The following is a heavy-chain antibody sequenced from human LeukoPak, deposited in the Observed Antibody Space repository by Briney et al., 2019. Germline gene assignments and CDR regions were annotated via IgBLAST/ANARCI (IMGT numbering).Heavy chain of an antibody. D-gene: IGHD2-8*02. CDR3: AKDLTGYYYGMDV. V-gene: IGHV3-30*18. CDR2: MSYDGSNK. CDR1: GFTFSSYG. Sequence: GGSLRLSCAASGFTFSSYGMHWVRQAPGMGLEWVAVMSYDGSNKYYADSVKGRFTISRDNSKNTLYLQMNSLRAEDTAVYYCAKDLTGYYYGMDVWGQGTTVTVSS. J-gene: IGHJ6*02.